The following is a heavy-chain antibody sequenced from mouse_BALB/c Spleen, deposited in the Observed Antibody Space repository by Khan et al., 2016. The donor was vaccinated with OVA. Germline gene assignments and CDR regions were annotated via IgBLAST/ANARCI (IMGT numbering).Heavy chain of an antibody. CDR3: TRLRNSYGSTFVS. D-gene: IGHD1-1*01. CDR1: GYSFVTYW. CDR2: INPSTSYT. V-gene: IGHV1-7*01. Sequence: QVQLKESGAELAKPGASVKMSCKASGYSFVTYWIHWVKQRPGQCLEWIGYINPSTSYTEYNQKFKEKATLTADKSSSTAYMQLSSLTSEDSAVYHCTRLRNSYGSTFVSWGQGTTLTVAS. J-gene: IGHJ2*01.